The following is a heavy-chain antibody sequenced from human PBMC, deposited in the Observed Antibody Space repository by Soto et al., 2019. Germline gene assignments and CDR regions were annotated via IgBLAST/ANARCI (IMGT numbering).Heavy chain of an antibody. CDR1: GGSISSSSYY. Sequence: SETLSLTCTVSGGSISSSSYYLGWIRQPPGKGLEWIGSIYYSGSTYYNPSLKSRVTISVDTSKNQFSLKLSSVTAADTAVYYCARVPGPYSGSYFPQGYWGQGTLVTVSS. CDR3: ARVPGPYSGSYFPQGY. J-gene: IGHJ4*02. CDR2: IYYSGST. V-gene: IGHV4-39*01. D-gene: IGHD1-26*01.